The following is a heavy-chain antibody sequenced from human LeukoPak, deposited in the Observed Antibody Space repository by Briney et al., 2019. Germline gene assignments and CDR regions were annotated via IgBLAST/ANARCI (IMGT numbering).Heavy chain of an antibody. V-gene: IGHV3-7*02. CDR2: IKPDGSDK. CDR1: GFTFSSYW. CDR3: TNQVFA. Sequence: GGSLRLSCAASGFTFSSYWMTWVRQAPGKGLEWVANIKPDGSDKYYVHSVKGRFTISRDNAKNSVYLQMNGLRAEDTAVYYCTNQVFAWGPGTLVTVCS. J-gene: IGHJ4*02.